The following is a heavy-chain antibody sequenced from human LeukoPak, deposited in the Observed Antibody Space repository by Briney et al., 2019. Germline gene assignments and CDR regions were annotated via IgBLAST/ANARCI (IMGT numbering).Heavy chain of an antibody. CDR1: GFTFSSYA. CDR3: ARDAVDYYDSSGYSPHFDY. J-gene: IGHJ4*02. V-gene: IGHV3-30*04. D-gene: IGHD3-22*01. Sequence: GGSLRLSCAASGFTFSSYAMHWVRQAPGKGLEWVAVISYDGSNKYYADSVKGRFTISRDNSKNTLYLQMNSLRAEDTAEYYCARDAVDYYDSSGYSPHFDYWGQGTLVTVSS. CDR2: ISYDGSNK.